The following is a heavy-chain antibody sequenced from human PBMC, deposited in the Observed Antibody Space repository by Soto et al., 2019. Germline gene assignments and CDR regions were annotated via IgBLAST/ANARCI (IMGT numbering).Heavy chain of an antibody. CDR1: RGTLSSYA. Sequence: SVKLSSKASRGTLSSYAISWVRQAPRQGLEWMGGIIPIFGTANYAQKFQGRVTITADESTSTAYMELSSLRSEDTAVYYCAREAYGSSTSCYPIDPWGQGTLVTVSS. CDR3: AREAYGSSTSCYPIDP. CDR2: IIPIFGTA. J-gene: IGHJ5*02. D-gene: IGHD2-2*01. V-gene: IGHV1-69*13.